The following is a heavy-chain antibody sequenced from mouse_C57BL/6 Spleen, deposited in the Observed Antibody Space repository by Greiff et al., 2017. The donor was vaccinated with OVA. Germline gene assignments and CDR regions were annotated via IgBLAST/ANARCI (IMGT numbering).Heavy chain of an antibody. CDR1: GFTFSDYY. J-gene: IGHJ3*01. V-gene: IGHV5-12*01. CDR2: ISNGGGST. D-gene: IGHD2-4*01. CDR3: ARQGGDYDYDGAWFAY. Sequence: DVKLVESGGGLVQPGGSLKLSCAASGFTFSDYYMYWVRQTPEKRLEWVAYISNGGGSTYYPDTVKGRFTISRDNAKNTLYLQMSRLKSEDTAMYYCARQGGDYDYDGAWFAYWGQGTLVTVSA.